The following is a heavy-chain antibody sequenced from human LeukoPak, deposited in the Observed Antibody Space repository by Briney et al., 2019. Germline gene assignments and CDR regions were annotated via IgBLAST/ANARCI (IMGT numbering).Heavy chain of an antibody. Sequence: SETLSLTCTVSGGSISTYYWSWIRQPPGKGLEWIAYIDYRGSTTYNPSLRSRVTILVDTSRNQFSLKLSSVTAADTAVYYCARSRSGYSYDHAAFEIWGQGTVVTVSS. J-gene: IGHJ3*02. CDR2: IDYRGST. CDR3: ARSRSGYSYDHAAFEI. V-gene: IGHV4-59*01. CDR1: GGSISTYY. D-gene: IGHD5-18*01.